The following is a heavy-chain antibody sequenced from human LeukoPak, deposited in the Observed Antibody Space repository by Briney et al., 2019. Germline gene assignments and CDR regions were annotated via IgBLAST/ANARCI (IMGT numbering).Heavy chain of an antibody. CDR3: AKSNGGYGGLDY. Sequence: GGSLRLFCAAPGFTFSNYSMTWVRQATGKGLEWVSAISGSGGSTHYADSVRGRFSSSRDNSKNTLYLQMNSLRVEDTAIYYCAKSNGGYGGLDYWGQGSLVTVSS. CDR2: ISGSGGST. CDR1: GFTFSNYS. J-gene: IGHJ4*02. V-gene: IGHV3-23*01. D-gene: IGHD5-12*01.